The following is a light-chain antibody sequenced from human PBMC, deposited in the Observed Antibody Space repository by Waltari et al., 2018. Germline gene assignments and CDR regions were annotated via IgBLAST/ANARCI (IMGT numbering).Light chain of an antibody. Sequence: DIQLTQSPSFLSASVGDRVTVTCRVSQDISSYLAWYQQMPGKAPKVLIHAASTLESGVPSRFSGSGSGTEFTLTISSLQPEDFAAYYCQQFDSYPYTFCQGTKLEIK. CDR2: AAS. J-gene: IGKJ2*01. CDR3: QQFDSYPYT. CDR1: QDISSY. V-gene: IGKV1-9*01.